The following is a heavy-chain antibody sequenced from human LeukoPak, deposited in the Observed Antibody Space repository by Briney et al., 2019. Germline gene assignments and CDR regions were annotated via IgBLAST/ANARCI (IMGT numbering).Heavy chain of an antibody. CDR2: ISSSSTTI. J-gene: IGHJ6*03. Sequence: GGSLRLSCAASGFTFSSYSMMWVRQAPGKGLEWVSYISSSSTTIHYADSVKGRFTISRDNAKNSLYLQMNSLRAEDTALYCCARSGSSSYYYYYYYMDVWGKGTTVTVSS. CDR1: GFTFSSYS. D-gene: IGHD6-6*01. V-gene: IGHV3-48*04. CDR3: ARSGSSSYYYYYYYMDV.